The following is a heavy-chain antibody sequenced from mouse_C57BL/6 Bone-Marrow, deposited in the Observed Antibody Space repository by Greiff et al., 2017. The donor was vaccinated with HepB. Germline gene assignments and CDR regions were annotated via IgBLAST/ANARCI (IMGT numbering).Heavy chain of an antibody. Sequence: EVMLVESGGDLVKPGGSLKLSCAVSGFTFSSYGMSWVRQTPDKRLEWVATISSGGSYTYYPDSVKGRFTISRDNAKNTLYLQMSSLKSEDTAMYYCARRYGNPFAYWGQGTLVTVSA. D-gene: IGHD2-10*02. J-gene: IGHJ3*01. V-gene: IGHV5-6*02. CDR1: GFTFSSYG. CDR2: ISSGGSYT. CDR3: ARRYGNPFAY.